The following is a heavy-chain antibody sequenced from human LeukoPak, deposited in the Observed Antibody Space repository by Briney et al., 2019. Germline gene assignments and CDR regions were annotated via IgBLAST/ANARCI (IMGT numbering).Heavy chain of an antibody. V-gene: IGHV3-23*01. CDR3: AKDEGYCSGGSCLGFDY. CDR2: ISGSGGST. D-gene: IGHD2-15*01. J-gene: IGHJ4*02. CDR1: GFTFSSYT. Sequence: GGSLRLSCAASGFTFSSYTMNWVRQAPGKGLEWVSAISGSGGSTYYADSVKGRFTISRDNSKNTLYLQMNSLRAEDTAVYYCAKDEGYCSGGSCLGFDYWGQGTLVTVSS.